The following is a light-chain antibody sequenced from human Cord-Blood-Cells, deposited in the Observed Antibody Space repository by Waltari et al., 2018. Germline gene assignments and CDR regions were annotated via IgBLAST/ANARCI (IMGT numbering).Light chain of an antibody. Sequence: DLQMTQSPSTLSASVGDRATITCRASQSISSWLAWYQQKPGKAPKLLIYKASSLESGVPSRFSGSGSGTEFTLTISSLQPDDFATYYCQQYNSYPYTFGQGTKLEIK. CDR1: QSISSW. J-gene: IGKJ2*01. V-gene: IGKV1-5*03. CDR2: KAS. CDR3: QQYNSYPYT.